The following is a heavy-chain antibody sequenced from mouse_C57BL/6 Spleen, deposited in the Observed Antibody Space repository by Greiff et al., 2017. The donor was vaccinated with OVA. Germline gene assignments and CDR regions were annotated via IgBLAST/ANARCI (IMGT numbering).Heavy chain of an antibody. CDR2: ISYDGSN. Sequence: VQLQQSGPGLVKPSQSLSLTCSVTGYSITSGYYWNWIRQFPGNKLEWMGYISYDGSNNYNPSLKNRISITRDTSKNQFFLKLNSVTTEDTATYYCARTAQANAMDYWGQGTSVTVSS. CDR3: ARTAQANAMDY. J-gene: IGHJ4*01. V-gene: IGHV3-6*01. CDR1: GYSITSGYY. D-gene: IGHD3-2*02.